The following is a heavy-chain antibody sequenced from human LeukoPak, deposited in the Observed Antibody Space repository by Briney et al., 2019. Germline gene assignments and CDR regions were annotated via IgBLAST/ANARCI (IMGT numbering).Heavy chain of an antibody. CDR3: AREEGGYFDY. Sequence: GGSLRLSCAASGFTFDDYDMSWVRQAPGKGLEWVSGINWNGGSTGYADSVEGRFTISRDNAKNSLYLQMSSLRAEDTALYYCAREEGGYFDYWGQGTLVTVSS. D-gene: IGHD3-16*01. CDR1: GFTFDDYD. J-gene: IGHJ4*02. V-gene: IGHV3-20*04. CDR2: INWNGGST.